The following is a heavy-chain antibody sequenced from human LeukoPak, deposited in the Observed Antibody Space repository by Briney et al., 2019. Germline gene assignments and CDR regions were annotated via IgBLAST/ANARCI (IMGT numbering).Heavy chain of an antibody. Sequence: ASVKVSRKASGYTFTSYDINWVRQATGQGLEWMGWMNPNSGNTGYAQKFQGRVTITRNISINTAYMELSSLRSEDTAVYYCARGGYRVAATTSDYFYYWGQGTLVTVSS. D-gene: IGHD1-26*01. V-gene: IGHV1-8*01. CDR2: MNPNSGNT. CDR3: ARGGYRVAATTSDYFYY. CDR1: GYTFTSYD. J-gene: IGHJ4*02.